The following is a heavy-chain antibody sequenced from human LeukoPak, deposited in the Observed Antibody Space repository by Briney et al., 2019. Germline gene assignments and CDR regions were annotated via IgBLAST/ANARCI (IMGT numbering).Heavy chain of an antibody. D-gene: IGHD2-21*01. J-gene: IGHJ6*03. CDR2: INPNSGGT. CDR1: GYTFTGYY. CDR3: ARSPIAYYYMDV. Sequence: ASVKVSCKASGYTFTGYYMHWVRQAPGQGLEWMGWINPNSGGTNCAQKFQGRVTMTRDTSVSTAYMKLSRLRSDDTAVYYCARSPIAYYYMDVWGKGTTVTVSS. V-gene: IGHV1-2*02.